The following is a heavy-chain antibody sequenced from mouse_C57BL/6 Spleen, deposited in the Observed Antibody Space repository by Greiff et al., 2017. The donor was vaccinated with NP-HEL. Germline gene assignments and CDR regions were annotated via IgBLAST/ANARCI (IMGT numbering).Heavy chain of an antibody. Sequence: QVQLQQPGAELVMPGASVKLSCKASGYTFTSYWMHWVKQRPGQGLEWIGEIDPSDSYTNYNQKFKGKSTLTVDKSSSTAYMQLSSLTSEGLSVQYWSKYYGSSSFGYWGPGPTLPVSS. D-gene: IGHD1-1*01. J-gene: IGHJ2*01. CDR2: IDPSDSYT. CDR1: GYTFTSYW. V-gene: IGHV1-69*01. CDR3: SKYYGSSSFGY.